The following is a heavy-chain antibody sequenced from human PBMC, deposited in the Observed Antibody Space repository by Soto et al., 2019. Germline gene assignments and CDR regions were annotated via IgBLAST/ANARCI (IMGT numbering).Heavy chain of an antibody. CDR2: ISAYNGNT. CDR1: DYSFTSYG. V-gene: IGHV1-18*01. Sequence: ASVKVSCKACDYSFTSYGISLVRQPPGQGLEWMGWISAYNGNTNYAQKLQGRVTMTTDTSASTAYMELRSLRSDDTAVYYCAILRPVDIVATDWGTAVAGPFDYWGQ. D-gene: IGHD5-12*01. CDR3: AILRPVDIVATDWGTAVAGPFDY. J-gene: IGHJ4*01.